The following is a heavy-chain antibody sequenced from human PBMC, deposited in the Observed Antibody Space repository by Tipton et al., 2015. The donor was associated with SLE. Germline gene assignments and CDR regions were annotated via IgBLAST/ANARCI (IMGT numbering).Heavy chain of an antibody. CDR1: GFTFSNYA. J-gene: IGHJ4*02. CDR3: AKFEKTTDFYLDS. D-gene: IGHD1/OR15-1a*01. V-gene: IGHV3-23*01. Sequence: GSLRLSCAASGFTFSNYAMSWVRQAPGKGLEWVSAITGSGDRTYYIDSVKGRFSISIDKSKKTLFLQMNSLRVDDTATYYCAKFEKTTDFYLDSWGQGTLVSVSS. CDR2: ITGSGDRT.